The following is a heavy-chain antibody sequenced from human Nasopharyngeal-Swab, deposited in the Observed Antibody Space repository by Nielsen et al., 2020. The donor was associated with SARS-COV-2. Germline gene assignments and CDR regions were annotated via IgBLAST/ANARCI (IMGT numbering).Heavy chain of an antibody. CDR3: ARGYCSSGSCYAKHYGMDV. D-gene: IGHD2-15*01. V-gene: IGHV3-21*01. CDR2: ISSSSSDT. CDR1: GCRDYS. Sequence: GESLKISCVDSGCRDYSMNWVRQAPGKGLEWVSSISSSSSDTYYADSVKGRFTISRDNAKNSLYLQMNNLRAEDTAVYYCARGYCSSGSCYAKHYGMDVWGQGTTVTVSS. J-gene: IGHJ6*02.